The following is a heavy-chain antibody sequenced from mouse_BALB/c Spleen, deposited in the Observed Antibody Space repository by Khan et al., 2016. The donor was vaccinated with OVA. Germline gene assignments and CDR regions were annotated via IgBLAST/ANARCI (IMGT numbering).Heavy chain of an antibody. CDR2: IDPPTGNT. J-gene: IGHJ2*01. CDR1: GLNIKDTY. CDR3: ARKARK. Sequence: IQLVQSGPELMKSGATVKLSCTASGLNIKDTYMHWLKQWPEQGLEWIGRIDPPTGNTKYAPKFQGQSTITADTSSNTAYLQLSNLTSEDTSVYYCARKARKWGQGTTLTVSS. V-gene: IGHV14-3*02.